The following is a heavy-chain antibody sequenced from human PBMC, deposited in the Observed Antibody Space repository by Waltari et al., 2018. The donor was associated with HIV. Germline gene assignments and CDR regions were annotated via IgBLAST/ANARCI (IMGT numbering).Heavy chain of an antibody. D-gene: IGHD2-8*01. CDR3: ARDPAAGRVNGPYYYGLDV. CDR2: IYSDGST. Sequence: EVQLVESGGGSVQTGTSLSLSCAASGFLVSSNYMSWVRQAPGKGLEWVSVIYSDGSTNYADSVKGRFTISREKSTNALYLQMSSLKVEDTAVYYCARDPAAGRVNGPYYYGLDVWGRGTTVTVSS. V-gene: IGHV3-66*01. J-gene: IGHJ6*02. CDR1: GFLVSSNY.